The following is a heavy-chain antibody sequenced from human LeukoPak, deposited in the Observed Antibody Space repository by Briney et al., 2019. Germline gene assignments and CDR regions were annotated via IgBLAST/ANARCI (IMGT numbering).Heavy chain of an antibody. D-gene: IGHD6-19*01. J-gene: IGHJ4*02. CDR1: GFTFSSYS. V-gene: IGHV3-21*01. CDR3: ARVGSSGWYSNDY. Sequence: GGSLRLPCAASGFTFSSYSMNWVRQAPGKGLEWVSSISSSSSYIYYADSVKGRFTISRDNAKNSLYLQMNSLRAEDTAVYYCARVGSSGWYSNDYWGQGTLVTVSS. CDR2: ISSSSSYI.